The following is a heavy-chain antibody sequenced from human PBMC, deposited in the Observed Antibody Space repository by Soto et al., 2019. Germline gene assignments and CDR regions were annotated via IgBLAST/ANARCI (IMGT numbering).Heavy chain of an antibody. CDR1: GVTFINYA. CDR2: ISSDGSNK. V-gene: IGHV3-30-3*01. CDR3: ARDSVEGGYYYYGMDV. Sequence: GGPLRLSCGVSGVTFINYAMHWVRQSPCKGLEWVAVISSDGSNKYYADSVKGRFTISRDNAKNSLYLQMNSLRAEDTAVYYCARDSVEGGYYYYGMDVWGKGSTVTVSS. J-gene: IGHJ6*04.